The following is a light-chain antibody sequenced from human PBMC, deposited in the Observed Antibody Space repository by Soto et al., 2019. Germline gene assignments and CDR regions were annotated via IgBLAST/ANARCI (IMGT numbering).Light chain of an antibody. J-gene: IGKJ1*01. V-gene: IGKV3-11*01. Sequence: EIVLTQSPATLSLSLGERATLSCRASQSVSGYLAWYQQRPGQAPRLLIYDASNRATGIPARFSGSGSGTDFTLTISSLEPEDFAVYYCQQRSNWLWTFGQGTKVEIK. CDR1: QSVSGY. CDR2: DAS. CDR3: QQRSNWLWT.